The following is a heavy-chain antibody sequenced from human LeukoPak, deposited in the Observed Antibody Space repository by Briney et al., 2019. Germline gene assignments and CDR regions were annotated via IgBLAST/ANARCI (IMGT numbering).Heavy chain of an antibody. CDR1: GFTFSTYA. Sequence: GGSLRLSCAASGFTFSTYAMSWVRQAPGKGLEWVSTISGGGDSTYYTDSVKGRFAISRDNSKNTLYLQMNSLRAEDTAVYYCAREGVWRQQLVDYYYGMDVWGQGTTVTVSS. J-gene: IGHJ6*02. CDR2: ISGGGDST. V-gene: IGHV3-23*01. D-gene: IGHD6-13*01. CDR3: AREGVWRQQLVDYYYGMDV.